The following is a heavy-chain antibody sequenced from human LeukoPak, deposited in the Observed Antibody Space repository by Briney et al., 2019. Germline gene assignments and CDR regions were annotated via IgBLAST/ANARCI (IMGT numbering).Heavy chain of an antibody. J-gene: IGHJ3*02. CDR3: ARGLGYCSSTSCYGFLYAFDI. D-gene: IGHD2-2*01. CDR2: IYYSGST. V-gene: IGHV4-59*01. CDR1: DGSISSYY. Sequence: PSETLSLTCTVSDGSISSYYWSWIRQPPGKGLEWIGYIYYSGSTNYNPSLKSRVTISVDTSKNQFSLKLSSVTAADTAVYYCARGLGYCSSTSCYGFLYAFDIWGQGTMVTVFS.